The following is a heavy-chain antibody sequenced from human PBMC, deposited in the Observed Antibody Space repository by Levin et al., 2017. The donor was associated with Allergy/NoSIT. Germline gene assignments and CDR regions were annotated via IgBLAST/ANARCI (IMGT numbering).Heavy chain of an antibody. CDR3: ARDPTTVTPLDY. CDR2: IKQDGSEK. Sequence: SLLLSFSSSFFPFLLSFLSWVRQAPGKGLEWVANIKQDGSEKYYVDSAKGRFTISRDNAKNSLYLQMNSLRAEDTAVYYCARDPTTVTPLDYWGQGTLVTVSS. V-gene: IGHV3-7*01. D-gene: IGHD4-17*01. J-gene: IGHJ4*02. CDR1: FFPFLLSF.